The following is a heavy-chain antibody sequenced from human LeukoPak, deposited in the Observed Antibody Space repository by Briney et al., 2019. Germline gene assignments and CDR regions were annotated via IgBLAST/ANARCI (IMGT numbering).Heavy chain of an antibody. D-gene: IGHD2-2*01. CDR2: ISYDGSNK. V-gene: IGHV3-30*01. CDR1: GFTFSSYA. J-gene: IGHJ4*02. CDR3: ARDGGYCSSTSCSYYFDY. Sequence: PGRSLRLSCVASGFTFSSYAMHWVRQAPGKGLEWVAVISYDGSNKYYADSVKGRFTISRDNSKNTLYLQMNSLRAEDTAVYYCARDGGYCSSTSCSYYFDYWGQGTLVTVSS.